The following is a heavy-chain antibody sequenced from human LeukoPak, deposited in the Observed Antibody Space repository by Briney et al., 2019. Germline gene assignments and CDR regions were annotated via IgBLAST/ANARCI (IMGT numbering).Heavy chain of an antibody. J-gene: IGHJ6*02. CDR1: GFTFSSYW. D-gene: IGHD3-22*01. CDR3: ARAYFYYDSSGYQDYYGMDV. Sequence: GGSLRLSCAASGFTFSSYWMHWVRQAPGKGLVWVSRINSDGSSTSYADSVKGRFTISRDNAKNTLYLQMNSLRAEGTAVYYCARAYFYYDSSGYQDYYGMDVWGQGTTVTVSS. V-gene: IGHV3-74*01. CDR2: INSDGSST.